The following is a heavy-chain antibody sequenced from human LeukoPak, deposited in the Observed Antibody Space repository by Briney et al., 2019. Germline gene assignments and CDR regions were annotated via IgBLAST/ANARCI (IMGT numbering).Heavy chain of an antibody. D-gene: IGHD6-19*01. Sequence: PSETLSLTCAVYGGSFSGYYWSWIRQPPGKGLEWIGEINHSGSTNYNPSLKSRVTISVDTSKNQFSLKLSSVTAADTAVYYCARSLAVAGTPRPFDYWGQGTLVTVSS. CDR1: GGSFSGYY. CDR3: ARSLAVAGTPRPFDY. V-gene: IGHV4-34*01. CDR2: INHSGST. J-gene: IGHJ4*02.